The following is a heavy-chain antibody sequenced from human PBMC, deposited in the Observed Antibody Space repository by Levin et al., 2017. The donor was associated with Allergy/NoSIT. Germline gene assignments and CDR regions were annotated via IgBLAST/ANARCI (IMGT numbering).Heavy chain of an antibody. CDR1: GFTFSSSA. V-gene: IGHV3-23*01. Sequence: GGSLRLSCAASGFTFSSSAMSWVRQAPGKGLEWVSSISASGGRTYHADPVKGRFTISRDNSKNTLYLQMNSLRAEDTAVYYCAKVGHFGPSFDYWGQGTLVTVSS. J-gene: IGHJ4*02. D-gene: IGHD3-10*01. CDR3: AKVGHFGPSFDY. CDR2: ISASGGRT.